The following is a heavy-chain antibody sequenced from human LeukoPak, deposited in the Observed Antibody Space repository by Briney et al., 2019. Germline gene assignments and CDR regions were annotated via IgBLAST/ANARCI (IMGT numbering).Heavy chain of an antibody. CDR1: GGSFSGYH. D-gene: IGHD6-19*01. Sequence: SETLSLTCAVYGGSFSGYHWSWIRQPPGKGLEWIGSLYHSVSSYYNPSLKSRVTISGDTSKNQFSLKLKSVTAADTAVYYCATERSARLEWYFDLWGRGTLVTVSS. CDR2: LYHSVSS. CDR3: ATERSARLEWYFDL. V-gene: IGHV4-34*01. J-gene: IGHJ2*01.